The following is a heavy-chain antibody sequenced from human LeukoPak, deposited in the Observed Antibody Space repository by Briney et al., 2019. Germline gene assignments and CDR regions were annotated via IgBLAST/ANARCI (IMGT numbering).Heavy chain of an antibody. V-gene: IGHV3-48*04. CDR3: ARGFYYFDY. Sequence: GGSLRLSCAASGFAFNSYSMNWIRQAPGKGLEWVSYITSSSDTIYYADSVKGRFTISRDNAKNSLYLQMNSLRAEDTAVYHCARGFYYFDYWGQGTPVTVSS. CDR2: ITSSSDTI. CDR1: GFAFNSYS. J-gene: IGHJ4*02.